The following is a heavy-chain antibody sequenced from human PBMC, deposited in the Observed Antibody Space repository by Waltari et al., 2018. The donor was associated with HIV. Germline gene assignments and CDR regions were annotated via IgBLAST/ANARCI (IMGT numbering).Heavy chain of an antibody. CDR3: SRGLHCTATSCLLYHGMDV. CDR2: MNPNSGNT. Sequence: QVQLVQSGAEVKKPGASVKVSCKASGYTFSTYDTNWVRPATGQGLEWMGWMNPNSGNTGYAQKFQGRVNMTRNSSIRTAYMELSSLRSDDTAVYYCSRGLHCTATSCLLYHGMDVWGQGTAVSVSS. CDR1: GYTFSTYD. D-gene: IGHD2-2*01. J-gene: IGHJ6*02. V-gene: IGHV1-8*01.